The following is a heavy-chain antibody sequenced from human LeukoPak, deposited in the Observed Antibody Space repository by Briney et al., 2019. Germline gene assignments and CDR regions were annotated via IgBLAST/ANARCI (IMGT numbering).Heavy chain of an antibody. Sequence: SETLSLTCAVFGGSFSGYYWSWIRQPPGKGLEWIGEINHSGSTNYNPSLKSRVTISVDTSKNQFSLKLSSVTAADTAAYYCTRGDWAPRFFYWGQGTLVTVSS. CDR2: INHSGST. CDR1: GGSFSGYY. V-gene: IGHV4-34*01. D-gene: IGHD3-9*01. J-gene: IGHJ4*02. CDR3: TRGDWAPRFFY.